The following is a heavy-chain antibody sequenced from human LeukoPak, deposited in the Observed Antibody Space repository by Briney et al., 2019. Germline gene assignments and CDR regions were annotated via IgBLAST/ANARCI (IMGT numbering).Heavy chain of an antibody. Sequence: GGSLRLSCAASGFIFNSYAMTCVRQSPGKGLQYVLAISTTGETTYYANPLQDRFTVSRDNSKNTLYLQMGSLRPEDTAVYFCAGARYFWSGYPVFFDSWGRGILVTVSS. CDR3: AGARYFWSGYPVFFDS. CDR1: GFIFNSYA. D-gene: IGHD3-3*01. CDR2: ISTTGETT. V-gene: IGHV3-64*01. J-gene: IGHJ4*02.